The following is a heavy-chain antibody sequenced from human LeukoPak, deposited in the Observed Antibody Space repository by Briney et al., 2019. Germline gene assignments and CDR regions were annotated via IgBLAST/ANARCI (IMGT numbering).Heavy chain of an antibody. Sequence: SETLSLTCTVSGGSISSYYWSWIRQPPGKGLEWIGYIYYSGSTNYNPSLKSRVTISVDTPKNQFSLKLSSVTAADTAVYYCARGDNWNDFDYWGQGTLVTVSS. D-gene: IGHD1-1*01. CDR1: GGSISSYY. V-gene: IGHV4-59*01. CDR2: IYYSGST. J-gene: IGHJ4*02. CDR3: ARGDNWNDFDY.